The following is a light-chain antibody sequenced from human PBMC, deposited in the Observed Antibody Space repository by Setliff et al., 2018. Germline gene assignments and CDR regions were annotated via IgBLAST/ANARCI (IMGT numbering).Light chain of an antibody. V-gene: IGLV2-11*01. CDR3: SSYAGTNNPDV. J-gene: IGLJ1*01. Sequence: QSALAQPRSVSGSPGQSVTISCTGTTSDVGTYDFVSWYQEHPGKAPKLIIYDVTKRPSGVPDRFSGSKSGDTASLTISGLQAEDEADYYCSSYAGTNNPDVFGSGTKVTVL. CDR1: TSDVGTYDF. CDR2: DVT.